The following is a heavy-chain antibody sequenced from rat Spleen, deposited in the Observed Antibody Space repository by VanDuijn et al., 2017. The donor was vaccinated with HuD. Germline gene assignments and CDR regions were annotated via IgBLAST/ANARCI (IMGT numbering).Heavy chain of an antibody. Sequence: EVQLVESGGGLVQPGRSLKLSCAASGFTFSNYGMAWVRQAPTKGLEWVATISSGGGNTYYRDSVKGRFTISRDNAKNTLYLEMDSLRSEDTATYYCATRGRTRFAYWGQGTLVTVSS. V-gene: IGHV5-29*01. CDR1: GFTFSNYG. J-gene: IGHJ3*01. D-gene: IGHD1-11*01. CDR3: ATRGRTRFAY. CDR2: ISSGGGNT.